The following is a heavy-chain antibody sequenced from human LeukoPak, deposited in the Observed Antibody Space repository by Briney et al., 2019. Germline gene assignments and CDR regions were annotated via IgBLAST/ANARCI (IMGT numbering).Heavy chain of an antibody. Sequence: GGSLRLSCAASGFTFSNYWMSWVRQAPGKGLEWVANIQQDGSEKYYVDSVKGRFTISRDNAKNSLYLQMNSLRGEDTAVYFCARDMGGSGSYYRGEDYWGQGTLVTVSS. CDR1: GFTFSNYW. CDR3: ARDMGGSGSYYRGEDY. J-gene: IGHJ4*02. V-gene: IGHV3-7*01. D-gene: IGHD3-10*01. CDR2: IQQDGSEK.